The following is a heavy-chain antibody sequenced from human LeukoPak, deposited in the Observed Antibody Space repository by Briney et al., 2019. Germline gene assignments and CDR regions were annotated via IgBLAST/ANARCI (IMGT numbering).Heavy chain of an antibody. CDR3: ARALVVVAATPDY. D-gene: IGHD2-15*01. Sequence: PGRSLRLSCAASGFTFSSYAMHWVRQAPGEGLEWVAVISYDGSNKYYADSVKGRFTISRDNSKNTLYLQMNSLRAEDTAVYYCARALVVVAATPDYWGQGTLVTVSS. CDR2: ISYDGSNK. J-gene: IGHJ4*02. CDR1: GFTFSSYA. V-gene: IGHV3-30-3*01.